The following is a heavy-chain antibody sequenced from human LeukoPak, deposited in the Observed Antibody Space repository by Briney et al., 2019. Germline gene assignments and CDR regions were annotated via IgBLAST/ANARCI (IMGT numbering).Heavy chain of an antibody. CDR1: GDSVSNNIAT. J-gene: IGHJ4*02. Sequence: SQTLSLTCAISGDSVSNNIATWNWIRQSPSRGLEWLGRTYYRSRWGNDYAISVKSRITINPDTSKNQFSLQLNSVTPEDTAVYYCARDSDGWYGAFDFWGQGPPVTVS. V-gene: IGHV6-1*01. CDR2: TYYRSRWGN. D-gene: IGHD6-19*01. CDR3: ARDSDGWYGAFDF.